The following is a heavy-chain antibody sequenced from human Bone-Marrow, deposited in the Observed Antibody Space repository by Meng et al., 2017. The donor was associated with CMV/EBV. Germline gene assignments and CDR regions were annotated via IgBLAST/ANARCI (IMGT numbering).Heavy chain of an antibody. CDR3: ARGGSGWHTTYYDYGMDV. D-gene: IGHD6-19*01. CDR1: GYTFTSYA. Sequence: ASVKVSCKASGYTFTSYAINWVRQATGQGLEWMGWMNPNSGNTGYAQKFQGRVTITRNTSTSTAYMELSSLRSEDTAVYYCARGGSGWHTTYYDYGMDVWGQGTTVTVSS. V-gene: IGHV1-8*01. J-gene: IGHJ6*02. CDR2: MNPNSGNT.